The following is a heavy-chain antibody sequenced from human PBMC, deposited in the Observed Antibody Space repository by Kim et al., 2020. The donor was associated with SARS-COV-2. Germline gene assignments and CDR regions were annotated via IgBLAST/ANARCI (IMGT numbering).Heavy chain of an antibody. CDR1: GGSFSGYY. D-gene: IGHD1-7*01. CDR3: ASGGRYNWNYARSDWFDP. CDR2: INHSGST. V-gene: IGHV4-34*01. Sequence: SETLSLTCAVYGGSFSGYYWSWIRQPPGKGLEWIGEINHSGSTNYNPSLKSRVTISVDTSKNQFSLKLSSVTAADTAVYYCASGGRYNWNYARSDWFDP. J-gene: IGHJ5*02.